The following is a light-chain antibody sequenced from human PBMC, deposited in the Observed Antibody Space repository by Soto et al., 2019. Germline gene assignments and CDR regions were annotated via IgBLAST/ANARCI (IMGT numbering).Light chain of an antibody. CDR1: QSISNS. CDR2: KAS. Sequence: DIPMTQSPSTLSASVGDRVTITCRASQSISNSLAWYQQKPGKAPKLLIYKASNLEGRVPSRFSGSGSGTEFTLTISSLRPDDFATYYCQQYHNYAYTFGQGTKVEV. J-gene: IGKJ1*01. CDR3: QQYHNYAYT. V-gene: IGKV1-5*03.